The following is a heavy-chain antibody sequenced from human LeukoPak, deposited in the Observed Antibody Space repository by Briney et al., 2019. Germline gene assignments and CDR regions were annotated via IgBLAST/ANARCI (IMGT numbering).Heavy chain of an antibody. CDR3: ARHHVDTAGQIDY. J-gene: IGHJ4*02. V-gene: IGHV3-66*04. D-gene: IGHD5-18*01. CDR1: GFTVSSNY. CDR2: IYSGGST. Sequence: GGSLRLSCAASGFTVSSNYMSWVRQAPGKGLEWVSVIYSGGSTYYADSVKGRFTISRDNSKNTLYLQMNSLRAEDTAVYYCARHHVDTAGQIDYWGQGTLVTVSS.